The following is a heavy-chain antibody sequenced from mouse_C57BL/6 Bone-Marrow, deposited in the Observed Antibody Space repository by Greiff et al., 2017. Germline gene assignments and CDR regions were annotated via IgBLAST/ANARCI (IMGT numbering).Heavy chain of an antibody. CDR2: IDPSDSYT. Sequence: QVQLQQPGAELVRPGTSVKLSCKASGYTFTSYWMHWVKQRPGQGLEWIGVIDPSDSYTNYNQKFKGKATLTVDTSSSTAYMQLSSLTSEDSAVYYCAREVPLLRYFDYWGQGTTLTVSS. V-gene: IGHV1-59*01. CDR3: AREVPLLRYFDY. J-gene: IGHJ2*01. D-gene: IGHD1-2*01. CDR1: GYTFTSYW.